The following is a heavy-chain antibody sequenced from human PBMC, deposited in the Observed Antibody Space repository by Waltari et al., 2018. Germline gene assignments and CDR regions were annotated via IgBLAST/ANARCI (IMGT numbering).Heavy chain of an antibody. V-gene: IGHV4-34*01. Sequence: QVQLQQWGAGLLKPSETLSLTCAVYGGSFSGYYWSWIRQPPGKGLEWIGEINHSGRINYNPSLKSRVTISVDTSKNQFFLKLSSVTAADTAVYYCARDRGYWVPLLGMSYYFDYWGQGTLVTVSS. CDR2: INHSGRI. D-gene: IGHD2-8*02. CDR1: GGSFSGYY. CDR3: ARDRGYWVPLLGMSYYFDY. J-gene: IGHJ4*02.